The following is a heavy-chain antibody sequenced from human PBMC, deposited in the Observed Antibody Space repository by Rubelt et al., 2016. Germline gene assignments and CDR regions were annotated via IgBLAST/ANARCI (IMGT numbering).Heavy chain of an antibody. CDR3: ARVIAAAGRDGNYFDY. CDR1: GYTFTSYA. J-gene: IGHJ4*02. Sequence: QVQLVQSGSELKKPGASVKVSCKASGYTFTSYAMNWVRQAPGQGLEWMGWINTNTGNPTYAQGFIGRFVCSLDTSVSTAYLQISSLKAEDTAVYYCARVIAAAGRDGNYFDYWGQGTLVTVSS. D-gene: IGHD6-13*01. V-gene: IGHV7-4-1*02. CDR2: INTNTGNP.